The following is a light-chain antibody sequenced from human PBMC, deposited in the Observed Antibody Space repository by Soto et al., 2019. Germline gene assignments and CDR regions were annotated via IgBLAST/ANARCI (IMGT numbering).Light chain of an antibody. Sequence: EIVMTQSPATLSVSPGERVTLSCRASQSVSGNLAWYQRKPGQAPRLLIFGASTRATGIPARFSGSGSGTEFTLTITSLQSEDFAVYYCQQYNNWPPLTFGGGTTVEIK. CDR2: GAS. V-gene: IGKV3-15*01. CDR1: QSVSGN. J-gene: IGKJ4*01. CDR3: QQYNNWPPLT.